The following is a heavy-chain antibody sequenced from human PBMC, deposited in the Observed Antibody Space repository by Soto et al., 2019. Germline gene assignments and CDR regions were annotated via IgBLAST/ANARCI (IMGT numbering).Heavy chain of an antibody. V-gene: IGHV1-18*01. Sequence: QVQLVQSGPELKKPGASVKVSCKTSGYSFHNSGISWVRQAPGQGLEWMGWISVFNGYAHYAQKFQGRVIMTADTFTTTSYMELRGLGSDDTAMYYCSKNGITWFASWGQGTPVTVSS. CDR2: ISVFNGYA. D-gene: IGHD1-20*01. J-gene: IGHJ5*01. CDR1: GYSFHNSG. CDR3: SKNGITWFAS.